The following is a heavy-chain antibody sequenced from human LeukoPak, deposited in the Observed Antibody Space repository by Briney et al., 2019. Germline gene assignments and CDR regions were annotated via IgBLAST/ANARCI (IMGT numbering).Heavy chain of an antibody. CDR2: IIPILGIA. V-gene: IGHV1-69*04. J-gene: IGHJ3*02. D-gene: IGHD4-17*01. CDR1: GGTFSSYA. Sequence: ASVKVSCKASGGTFSSYAISWVRQAPGQGLEWMGRIIPILGIANYAQKFQGRVTITADKSTSTAYMELSSLRSEDTAVYYCARVYGDYVDAFDIWGQGTMVTVSS. CDR3: ARVYGDYVDAFDI.